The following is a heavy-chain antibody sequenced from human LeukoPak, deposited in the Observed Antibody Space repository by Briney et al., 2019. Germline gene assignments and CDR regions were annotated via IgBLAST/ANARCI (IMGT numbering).Heavy chain of an antibody. D-gene: IGHD5-18*01. Sequence: GESLKISCKGSGYNFTNYWISWVRQMPGKGLEWMGRIDPSDSYTNYSPSFQCHVTISTDKSISTAYLQWNSLKASDTAMYYCARHGRYTAIEYFDYWGQGTLVTVSS. CDR1: GYNFTNYW. CDR3: ARHGRYTAIEYFDY. CDR2: IDPSDSYT. J-gene: IGHJ4*02. V-gene: IGHV5-10-1*01.